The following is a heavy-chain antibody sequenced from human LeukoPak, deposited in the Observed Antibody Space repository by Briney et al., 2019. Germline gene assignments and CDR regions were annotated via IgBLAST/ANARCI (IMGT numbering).Heavy chain of an antibody. Sequence: PGGSLRLSCTASGFTFGDYAMSWVRQAPGKGLEWVSYISSSSSTIYYADSVKGRFTISRDNAKNSLYLQMNSLRAEDTAVYYCARDRLCGGDCYFAFDIWGQGTMVTVSS. CDR2: ISSSSSTI. J-gene: IGHJ3*02. D-gene: IGHD2-21*02. V-gene: IGHV3-48*01. CDR1: GFTFGDYA. CDR3: ARDRLCGGDCYFAFDI.